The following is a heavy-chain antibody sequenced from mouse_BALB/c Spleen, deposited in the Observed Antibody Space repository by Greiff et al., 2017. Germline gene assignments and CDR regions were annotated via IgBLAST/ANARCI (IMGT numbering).Heavy chain of an antibody. J-gene: IGHJ3*01. D-gene: IGHD1-1*01. V-gene: IGHV5-4*02. CDR3: ARDGDYYGD. CDR1: GFTFSDYY. CDR2: ISDGGSYT. Sequence: EVKLMESGGGLVKPGGSLKLSCAASGFTFSDYYMYWVRQTPEKRLEWVATISDGGSYTYYPDSVKGRFTISRDNAKNNLYLQMSSLKSEDTAMYYCARDGDYYGDWGQGTLVTVSA.